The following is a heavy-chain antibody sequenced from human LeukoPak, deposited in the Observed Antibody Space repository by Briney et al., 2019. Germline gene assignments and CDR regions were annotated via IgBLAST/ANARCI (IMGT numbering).Heavy chain of an antibody. J-gene: IGHJ6*02. CDR2: INAGNGNT. Sequence: ASVKVSCKASGYTFTSYAMHWVRQAPGQRLEWMGWINAGNGNTKYSQKFQGWVTMTRDTSISTAYMELSRLRSDDTAVYYCARKYYYGMDVWGQGTTVTVSS. CDR1: GYTFTSYA. V-gene: IGHV1-3*01. CDR3: ARKYYYGMDV.